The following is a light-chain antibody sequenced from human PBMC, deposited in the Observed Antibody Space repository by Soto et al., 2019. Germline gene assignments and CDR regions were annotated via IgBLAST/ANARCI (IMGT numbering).Light chain of an antibody. V-gene: IGLV1-51*02. CDR2: ENN. J-gene: IGLJ1*01. CDR3: GTWDSSLSAGV. CDR1: SSNIGSNW. Sequence: QSVLTQPPSVSAAPGQKVTITCSGSSSNIGSNWLSWYQQLPGTAPKLLIYENNKRPSGIPDRFSGCKSGTSATLGITGLQTGDEADYYCGTWDSSLSAGVFGPGTKVTV.